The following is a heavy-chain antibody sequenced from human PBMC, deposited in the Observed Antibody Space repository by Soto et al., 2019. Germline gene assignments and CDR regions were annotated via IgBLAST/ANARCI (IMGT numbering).Heavy chain of an antibody. J-gene: IGHJ3*02. D-gene: IGHD4-17*01. V-gene: IGHV1-58*01. CDR2: IVVGSGNT. CDR3: AAFATTSDAFHI. Sequence: SVKVSCKASGFTSRRSAVQWVRQARGQRLEWIGWIVVGSGNTNYAQKFQERVTITRDMSTTTAYMELSSLRSEDTAVYYCAAFATTSDAFHIWGQGTMVTVSS. CDR1: GFTSRRSA.